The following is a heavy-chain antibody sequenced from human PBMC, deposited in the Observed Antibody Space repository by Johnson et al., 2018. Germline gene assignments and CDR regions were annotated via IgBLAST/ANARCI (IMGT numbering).Heavy chain of an antibody. CDR1: GGSISSGSYY. V-gene: IGHV4-61*02. D-gene: IGHD3-22*01. CDR3: ARERITMRVVVDYAFDI. Sequence: QVQLQESGPGLVKPSQTLSLTCTVSGGSISSGSYYWSWIRQPAGKGLEWIGRIYTSGSTNYNPSLKSRVTISVDTSKTQFSLELSCVTAADRAVDYCARERITMRVVVDYAFDIWGQGTRVTVAS. J-gene: IGHJ3*02. CDR2: IYTSGST.